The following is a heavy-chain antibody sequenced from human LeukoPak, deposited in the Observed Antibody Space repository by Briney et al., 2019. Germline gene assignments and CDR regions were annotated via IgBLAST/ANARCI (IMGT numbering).Heavy chain of an antibody. D-gene: IGHD3-10*01. CDR2: ISAYNGNT. J-gene: IGHJ5*02. Sequence: ASVKVSCKASGYTFTSYGVSWVRQAPGQGLEWMGWISAYNGNTNYAQKLQGRVTMTTDTSTSTAYMELRSLRSDDTAVYYCARAPLRFGDLRTHWFDPWGQGTLVTVSS. V-gene: IGHV1-18*01. CDR1: GYTFTSYG. CDR3: ARAPLRFGDLRTHWFDP.